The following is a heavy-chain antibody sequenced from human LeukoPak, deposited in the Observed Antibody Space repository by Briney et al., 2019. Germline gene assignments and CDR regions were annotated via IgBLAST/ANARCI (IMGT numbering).Heavy chain of an antibody. Sequence: SETLSLTCTVSGGSIRNSGYYWGWIRQPPGKGLEWIGSIYYSGSTYYKPSLKSRVTISVDTSKNQFSLKLSSVTAADTAVYYCARDLGGSGYPNWFDPWGQGTLVTVSS. CDR3: ARDLGGSGYPNWFDP. CDR2: IYYSGST. CDR1: GGSIRNSGYY. V-gene: IGHV4-39*07. D-gene: IGHD5-12*01. J-gene: IGHJ5*02.